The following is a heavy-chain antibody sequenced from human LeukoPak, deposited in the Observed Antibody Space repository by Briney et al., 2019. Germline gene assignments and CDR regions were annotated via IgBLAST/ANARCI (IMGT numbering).Heavy chain of an antibody. CDR2: IGTASDT. D-gene: IGHD1-1*01. CDR3: ARGPPRGKYYYMDV. V-gene: IGHV3-13*01. J-gene: IGHJ6*03. CDR1: GFTFSSFD. Sequence: PGGSLRLSCAASGFTFSSFDMHWVRQPTGQGLEWVSPIGTASDTYYPGSVEGRFTLSRDNAKNSLYLQMNSLTAGDTAVYYCARGPPRGKYYYMDVGGKGTTVTVSS.